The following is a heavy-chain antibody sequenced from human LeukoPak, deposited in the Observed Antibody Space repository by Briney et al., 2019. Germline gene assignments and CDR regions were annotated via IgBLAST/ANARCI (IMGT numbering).Heavy chain of an antibody. J-gene: IGHJ4*02. V-gene: IGHV3-30*18. CDR1: GFTFSSYG. Sequence: GGSLRLSCAASGFTFSSYGMHWVRQAPGMGLEWVAAISTDGINKYYADSVKGRFTIPRDNSKNTLYLQMNSLRAEDMAVYHCAKVEYYDSSGYLDYWGQGTLVTVSS. CDR2: ISTDGINK. CDR3: AKVEYYDSSGYLDY. D-gene: IGHD3-22*01.